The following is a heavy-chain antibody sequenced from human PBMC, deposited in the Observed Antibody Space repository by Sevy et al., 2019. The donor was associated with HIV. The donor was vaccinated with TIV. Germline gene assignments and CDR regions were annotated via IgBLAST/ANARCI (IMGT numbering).Heavy chain of an antibody. CDR3: AREGYDSSRGYFDY. CDR2: TRNKANSYTT. J-gene: IGHJ4*02. D-gene: IGHD3-3*01. Sequence: GGSLRLSCAASGFTFSEHYMDWVRQAPGKGLEWVGRTRNKANSYTTEYAASVKGRFTISRDDSKNSLYLQMNSLKTEDTAVYYCAREGYDSSRGYFDYWGQGTLVTVSS. CDR1: GFTFSEHY. V-gene: IGHV3-72*01.